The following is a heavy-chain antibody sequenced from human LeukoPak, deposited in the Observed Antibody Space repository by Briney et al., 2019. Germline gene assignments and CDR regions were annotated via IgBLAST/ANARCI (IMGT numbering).Heavy chain of an antibody. CDR2: ISSSGSTI. CDR3: ASLPVAATREFDY. V-gene: IGHV3-48*03. CDR1: GFTFSSYE. D-gene: IGHD2-15*01. Sequence: TGGSLRLSSAASGFTFSSYEMNWVRQAPGKGLEWVSYISSSGSTIYYADSVKGRFTISRDNAKNSLYLQMNSLRAEDTAVYYCASLPVAATREFDYWGQGTLVTVSS. J-gene: IGHJ4*02.